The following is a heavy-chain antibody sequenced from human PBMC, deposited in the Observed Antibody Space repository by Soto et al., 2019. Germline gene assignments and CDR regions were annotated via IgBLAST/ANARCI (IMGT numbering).Heavy chain of an antibody. D-gene: IGHD3-3*01. J-gene: IGHJ6*02. CDR1: GGSFSGYY. V-gene: IGHV4-30-4*01. Sequence: TSETLSLTCAAYGGSFSGYYWSWIRQPPGKGLEWIGYIYYGGGTYYTPFLKSRVTISVDTSKNQFSLNLSSVTAAHTAVYSGAKEPVSITIFGVSCMDVWGRGTTVTVSS. CDR3: AKEPVSITIFGVSCMDV. CDR2: IYYGGGT.